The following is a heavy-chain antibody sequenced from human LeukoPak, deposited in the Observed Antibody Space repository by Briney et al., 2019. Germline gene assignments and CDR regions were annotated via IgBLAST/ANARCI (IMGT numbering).Heavy chain of an antibody. D-gene: IGHD1-1*01. J-gene: IGHJ4*02. V-gene: IGHV1-2*02. CDR2: INPNSGGT. CDR1: GYTFTGYY. Sequence: PGASVKVSCKASGYTFTGYYMHWVRQAPGQGLEWMGWINPNSGGTNYAQKFQGRVTMTRDTSISTACMELSRLRSDDTAVYYCARVPTGTTEVDYWGQGTLVTVSS. CDR3: ARVPTGTTEVDY.